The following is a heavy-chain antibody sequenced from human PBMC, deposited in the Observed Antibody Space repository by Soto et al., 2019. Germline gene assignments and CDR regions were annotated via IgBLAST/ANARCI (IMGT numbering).Heavy chain of an antibody. CDR2: IIPIFGTA. J-gene: IGHJ5*02. D-gene: IGHD6-19*01. CDR3: ARGTKGDKWLVPQNWFDP. CDR1: GGTFSSYA. V-gene: IGHV1-69*13. Sequence: ASVKVSCKASGGTFSSYAISWVRQAPGQGLEWMGGIIPIFGTANYAQKFQGRVTITADESTSTAYMELSSLRSEDTAVYYCARGTKGDKWLVPQNWFDPWGQGTLVTVSS.